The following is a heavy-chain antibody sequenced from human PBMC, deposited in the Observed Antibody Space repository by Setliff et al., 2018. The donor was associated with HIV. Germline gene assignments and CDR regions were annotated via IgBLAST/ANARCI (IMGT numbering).Heavy chain of an antibody. D-gene: IGHD3-9*01. Sequence: SETLSLTCTVSGGSISSTSHYWTWIRQPAEKGLEWLGRIFTSGSASYNPSLESRVTFSVDTSKNQFALKLTSVTATDTAVYYCARAFYGISAGYYYFDVWGQGALVTVSS. CDR3: ARAFYGISAGYYYFDV. CDR2: IFTSGSA. J-gene: IGHJ4*02. CDR1: GGSISSTSHY. V-gene: IGHV4-61*02.